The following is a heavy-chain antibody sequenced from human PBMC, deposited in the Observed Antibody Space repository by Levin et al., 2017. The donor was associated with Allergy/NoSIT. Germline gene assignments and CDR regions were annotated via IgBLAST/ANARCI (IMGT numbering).Heavy chain of an antibody. CDR2: IKNDGSET. Sequence: GESLKISCVVSGINFSRYWMTWVRQAPGKGLEWVANIKNDGSETYYVDSVRGRFTISRDNAKNSLYLQMNSVRAEDTAVYYCARGGSDSSWYWVDWGQGTLVIVSP. J-gene: IGHJ4*02. D-gene: IGHD6-13*01. V-gene: IGHV3-7*03. CDR1: GINFSRYW. CDR3: ARGGSDSSWYWVD.